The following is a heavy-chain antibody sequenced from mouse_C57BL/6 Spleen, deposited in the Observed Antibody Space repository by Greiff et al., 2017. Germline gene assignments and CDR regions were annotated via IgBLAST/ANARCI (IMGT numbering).Heavy chain of an antibody. CDR3: ARGPEYFDV. CDR1: GFTFSSYA. J-gene: IGHJ1*03. Sequence: EVNVVESGGGLVKPGGSLKLSCAASGFTFSSYAMSWVRQTPEQRLEWVATISDGGSYTYYPDNVKGRFTISRDNAKNNLYLQMSHLKAEDTAMYYCARGPEYFDVWGTGTTVTVSS. CDR2: ISDGGSYT. V-gene: IGHV5-4*03.